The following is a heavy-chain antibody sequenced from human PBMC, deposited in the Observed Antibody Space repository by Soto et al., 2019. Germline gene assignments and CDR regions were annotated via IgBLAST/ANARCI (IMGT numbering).Heavy chain of an antibody. J-gene: IGHJ4*02. CDR2: TYYRSKWKN. V-gene: IGHV6-1*01. D-gene: IGHD6-13*01. CDR3: VRGVDSSFDY. Sequence: SQTLSLTCVISGDSAASNRATWNWVRQSPSRGLEWLGRTYYRSKWKNDYALSVNSRITINPDTSKNQLSLQLSSVTPDDTAIYYCVRGVDSSFDYWGQGTLVTVSS. CDR1: GDSAASNRAT.